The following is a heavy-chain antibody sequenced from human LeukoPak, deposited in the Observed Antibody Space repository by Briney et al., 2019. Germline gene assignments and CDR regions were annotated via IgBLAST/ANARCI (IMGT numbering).Heavy chain of an antibody. CDR2: VYTSGST. J-gene: IGHJ3*02. V-gene: IGHV4-61*02. CDR3: ATETTRTAFDI. CDR1: GGSISSDNYS. D-gene: IGHD1/OR15-1a*01. Sequence: PSETLSLTCTVSGGSISSDNYSWSWIRQPAGKGLEWIGRVYTSGSTNYNPSLKSRVTISVDTSKNQFSLKLSSVTAADTAVYYCATETTRTAFDIWGQGTMVTVSS.